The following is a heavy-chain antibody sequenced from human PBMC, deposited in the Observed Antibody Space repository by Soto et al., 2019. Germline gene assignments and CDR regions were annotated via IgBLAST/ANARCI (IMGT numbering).Heavy chain of an antibody. V-gene: IGHV1-46*03. J-gene: IGHJ6*02. Sequence: SVKVSCKASVYSLTIYYMHWVRQAPGQGLEWMGIINPSGGSTSYAQKFQGRVTMTRDTSTSTVYMELSSLRSEDTAVYYCTRPDSGYDPPNYYYYGMDVWGQGTTVTVSS. CDR1: VYSLTIYY. D-gene: IGHD5-12*01. CDR3: TRPDSGYDPPNYYYYGMDV. CDR2: INPSGGST.